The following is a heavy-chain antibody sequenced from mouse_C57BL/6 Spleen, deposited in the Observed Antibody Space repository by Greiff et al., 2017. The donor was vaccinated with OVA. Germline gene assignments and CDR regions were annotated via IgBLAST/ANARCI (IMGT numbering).Heavy chain of an antibody. D-gene: IGHD1-1*01. V-gene: IGHV1-22*01. CDR2: INPNNGGT. J-gene: IGHJ1*03. CDR3: ARERNYYGSSLDWYFDV. Sequence: VQLQQSGPELVKPGASVKMSCKASGYTFTDYNMHWVKQSHGKSLEWIGYINPNNGGTSSNPKFKGTATLTVNQSSSTAYMELLGLTSEDSAVYYCARERNYYGSSLDWYFDVWGTGTTVTVSS. CDR1: GYTFTDYN.